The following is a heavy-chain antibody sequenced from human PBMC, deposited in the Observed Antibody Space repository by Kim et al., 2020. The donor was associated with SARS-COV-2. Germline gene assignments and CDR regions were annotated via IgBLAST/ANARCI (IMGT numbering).Heavy chain of an antibody. CDR1: GYTFTGYY. D-gene: IGHD3-3*01. CDR2: INPNSGGT. J-gene: IGHJ4*02. CDR3: ARGGTDYDFWSGYHDY. V-gene: IGHV1-2*06. Sequence: ASVKVSCKASGYTFTGYYMHWVRQAPGQGLEWMGRINPNSGGTNYAQKFQGRVTMTRDTSISTAYMELSRLRSDDTAVYYCARGGTDYDFWSGYHDYWGQGTLVTVSS.